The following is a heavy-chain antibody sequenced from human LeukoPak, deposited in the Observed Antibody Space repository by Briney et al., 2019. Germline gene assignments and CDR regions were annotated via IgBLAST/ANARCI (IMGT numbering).Heavy chain of an antibody. V-gene: IGHV3-30-3*01. CDR1: GFTFSSYA. Sequence: PGRSLRLSCAASGFTFSSYAKHWVRQAPGKGLEWVAVISYDGSNKYYADSVKGRFTISRDNSKNTLYLQMNSLRAEDTAVYYCAREKYGGNGFDYWGQGTLVTVSS. J-gene: IGHJ4*02. D-gene: IGHD4-23*01. CDR3: AREKYGGNGFDY. CDR2: ISYDGSNK.